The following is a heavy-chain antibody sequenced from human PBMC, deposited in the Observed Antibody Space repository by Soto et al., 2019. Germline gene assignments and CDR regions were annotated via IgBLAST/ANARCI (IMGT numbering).Heavy chain of an antibody. Sequence: PSETLSLTCIVSVGSISIYYWSWIRQPPGKGLEWIGNIYYSGSTNYNPSLKSRVTISVDTSKNQFSLKLSSVTAADTAVYYCARARYYGMDVWGQGTTVTVSS. CDR3: ARARYYGMDV. CDR1: VGSISIYY. CDR2: IYYSGST. J-gene: IGHJ6*02. V-gene: IGHV4-59*01.